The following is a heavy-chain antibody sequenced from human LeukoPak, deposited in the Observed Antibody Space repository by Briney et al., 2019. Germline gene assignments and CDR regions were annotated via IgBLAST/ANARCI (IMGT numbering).Heavy chain of an antibody. Sequence: SETLSLTCAVYGGSFSGYSWSWIRQPPGKGLEWIGEINPVGLTNYNPSLKSRATISADTSKSQFSLHVTSVTAADTAMYYCARGWGSAMIRGLAGDSWGQGTLVTVSS. CDR2: INPVGLT. D-gene: IGHD3-10*01. V-gene: IGHV4-34*01. CDR3: ARGWGSAMIRGLAGDS. J-gene: IGHJ5*02. CDR1: GGSFSGYS.